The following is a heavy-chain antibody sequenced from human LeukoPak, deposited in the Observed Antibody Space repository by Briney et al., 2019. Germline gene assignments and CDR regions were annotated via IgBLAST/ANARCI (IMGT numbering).Heavy chain of an antibody. CDR1: GFTLSSYG. V-gene: IGHV3-30*18. CDR3: AKEADSSGYGANFDY. CDR2: ISYDGSTK. Sequence: GRSLRLSCAASGFTLSSYGMQRVRQAPGEGLEWVAVISYDGSTKYYGDTVKGRFTISRDNSENTLYLQMDSLRTEDTAVYYCAKEADSSGYGANFDYWGQGTLVTVSS. J-gene: IGHJ4*02. D-gene: IGHD5-12*01.